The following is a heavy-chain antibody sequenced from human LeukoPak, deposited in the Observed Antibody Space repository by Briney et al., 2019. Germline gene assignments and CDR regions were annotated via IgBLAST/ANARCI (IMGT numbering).Heavy chain of an antibody. CDR2: IYYSGST. CDR3: ARVTTDAFDI. CDR1: GGSISSGGFY. V-gene: IGHV4-31*03. D-gene: IGHD4-17*01. Sequence: PSETLSLTCTVSGGSISSGGFYWNWIRQHPGKGLEWIGYIYYSGSTYYNPSLKSRVTISVDTSKNQFSLKLSSVTAADTAVYYCARVTTDAFDIWGQGTMVTVSS. J-gene: IGHJ3*02.